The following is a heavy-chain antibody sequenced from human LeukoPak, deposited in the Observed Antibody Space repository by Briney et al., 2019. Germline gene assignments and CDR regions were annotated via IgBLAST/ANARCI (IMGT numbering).Heavy chain of an antibody. V-gene: IGHV4-30-4*07. CDR3: ARDRWGYGSNSDGNAFDI. D-gene: IGHD4-23*01. J-gene: IGHJ3*02. CDR2: IYYSGST. CDR1: GGSISSGGYS. Sequence: SETLSLTCAVSGGSISSGGYSWSWIRQPPGKGLEWIGYIYYSGSTYYNPSLKSRVTISVDTSKNQFSLKLSSVTAADTAVYYCARDRWGYGSNSDGNAFDIWGQGTMVTVSS.